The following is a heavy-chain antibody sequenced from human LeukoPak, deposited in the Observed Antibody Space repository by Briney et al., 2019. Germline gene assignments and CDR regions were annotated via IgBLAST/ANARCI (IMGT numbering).Heavy chain of an antibody. CDR3: ARDRVEDIVVVPAASWVYYYGMDV. V-gene: IGHV3-30-3*01. D-gene: IGHD2-2*01. J-gene: IGHJ6*02. CDR2: ISYDGSNK. Sequence: GGSLRLSCAASGFTFSSYWMHWVRQAPGKGLEWVAVISYDGSNKYYADSVKGRFTISRDNSKNTLYLQMNSLRAEDTAVYYCARDRVEDIVVVPAASWVYYYGMDVWGQGTTVTVSS. CDR1: GFTFSSYW.